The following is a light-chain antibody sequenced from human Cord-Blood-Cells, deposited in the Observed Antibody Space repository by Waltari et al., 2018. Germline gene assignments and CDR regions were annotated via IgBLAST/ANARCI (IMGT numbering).Light chain of an antibody. CDR2: AAS. V-gene: IGKV1-39*01. J-gene: IGKJ2*01. CDR3: QQSYSTPYT. Sequence: DIQMTQPPSSLSASVGDRVTITYRASQSISSYLNWYQQKPGKAPKLLIYAASSLQSGVPSRFSGSGSGTDCTLTISSLQPEDFATYYCQQSYSTPYTFGQGTKLEIK. CDR1: QSISSY.